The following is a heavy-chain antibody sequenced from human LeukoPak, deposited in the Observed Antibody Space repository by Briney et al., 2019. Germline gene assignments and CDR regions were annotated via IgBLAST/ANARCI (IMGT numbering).Heavy chain of an antibody. CDR1: GFTFSSYD. CDR3: ARGAGRVYGSGSYSPFDY. Sequence: GGPLRLSCAASGFTFSSYDMHWVRHATGKGLEWVSAIGTAGDTYYPGSVKGRFTISRENAKNSLYLQMDSLRAGDTAVYYCARGAGRVYGSGSYSPFDYWGQGTLVTVSS. J-gene: IGHJ4*02. CDR2: IGTAGDT. D-gene: IGHD3-10*01. V-gene: IGHV3-13*01.